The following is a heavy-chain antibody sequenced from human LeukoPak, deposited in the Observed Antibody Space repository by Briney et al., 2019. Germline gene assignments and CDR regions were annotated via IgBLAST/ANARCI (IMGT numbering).Heavy chain of an antibody. CDR3: ARGSLHSAYGFDY. Sequence: PGGSLRLSCAASGFTFSSYEMNWVRQAPGKGLEWVSHSSSSGSTIYYAGSVKGRFTTARDNAKNSVHLQMNSLRAEDTAVYYCARGSLHSAYGFDYWGQGTLVTVSS. CDR1: GFTFSSYE. D-gene: IGHD5-12*01. J-gene: IGHJ4*02. V-gene: IGHV3-48*03. CDR2: SSSSGSTI.